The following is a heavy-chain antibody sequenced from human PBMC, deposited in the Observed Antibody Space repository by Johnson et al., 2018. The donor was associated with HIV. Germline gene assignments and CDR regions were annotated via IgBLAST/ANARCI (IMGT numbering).Heavy chain of an antibody. CDR3: ARMYSSGWYDLRVVYAFDI. CDR1: GVTFSDYY. J-gene: IGHJ3*02. Sequence: QVQLVESGGGLVQPGGSLRLSCAVSGVTFSDYYMSWIRQAPGMGLEWVSYISSSGSTIYYADSVKGRFTISRDNAKNSLYLQMNSLRAEDTAVYYCARMYSSGWYDLRVVYAFDIWGQGTMVTVSS. CDR2: ISSSGSTI. V-gene: IGHV3-11*04. D-gene: IGHD6-19*01.